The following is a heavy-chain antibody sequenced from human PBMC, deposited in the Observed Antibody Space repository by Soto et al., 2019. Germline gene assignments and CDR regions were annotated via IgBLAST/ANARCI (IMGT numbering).Heavy chain of an antibody. CDR3: ARVRAAAGAFDY. CDR2: IWYDGSNK. CDR1: GFTFSSYG. Sequence: QVQLVESGGGVVQPGRSLRLSCAASGFTFSSYGMHWVRQAPGKGLEWVAVIWYDGSNKYYADSVKGRFTISRDNSKNTLYLQMNSLRAEDTAVYYCARVRAAAGAFDYWGQGTLVTVSS. V-gene: IGHV3-33*01. D-gene: IGHD6-13*01. J-gene: IGHJ4*02.